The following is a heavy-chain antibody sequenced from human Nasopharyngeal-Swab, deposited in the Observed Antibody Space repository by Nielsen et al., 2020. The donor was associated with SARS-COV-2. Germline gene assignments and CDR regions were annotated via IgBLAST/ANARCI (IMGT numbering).Heavy chain of an antibody. D-gene: IGHD1-26*01. V-gene: IGHV1-18*01. J-gene: IGHJ2*01. CDR2: ISPYNGNT. Sequence: VKVSCKASGYSFSSYGVAWVRQAPGQGLEWMGWISPYNGNTNYAQNFQGRVTVTTDISTSTAYLELRSLRSDDTAIYYCARKLGAPRAWYFDLWGRGTLVSVSS. CDR3: ARKLGAPRAWYFDL. CDR1: GYSFSSYG.